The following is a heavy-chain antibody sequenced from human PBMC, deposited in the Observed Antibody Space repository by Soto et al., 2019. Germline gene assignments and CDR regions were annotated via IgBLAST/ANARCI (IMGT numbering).Heavy chain of an antibody. D-gene: IGHD3-22*01. J-gene: IGHJ4*02. CDR1: GYTFTHHG. CDR3: ARDPSNTRGYYQFFDY. Sequence: QVQLVQSGAEVKKPGASVKVSCKASGYTFTHHGISWVRQAPGQGLEWMGWISAYNGDTKYAQRLQGRVTLTTDTSTTPAYMELRSLTADDTAVYYCARDPSNTRGYYQFFDYWGQGTLVTVSS. CDR2: ISAYNGDT. V-gene: IGHV1-18*01.